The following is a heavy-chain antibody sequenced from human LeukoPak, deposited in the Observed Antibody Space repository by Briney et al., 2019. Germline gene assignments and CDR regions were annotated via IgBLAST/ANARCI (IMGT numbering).Heavy chain of an antibody. Sequence: SETLSLTCTVSGGSISSYYWSCSRQPPGKGLEWIGYIYYSGSTNYNPSLKSRVTISVDTSNNQFSLKLSSVTAADTAVFYCASSGGYNYGYGVFDYWGQGTLVTVSS. V-gene: IGHV4-59*01. D-gene: IGHD5-18*01. CDR1: GGSISSYY. CDR2: IYYSGST. J-gene: IGHJ4*02. CDR3: ASSGGYNYGYGVFDY.